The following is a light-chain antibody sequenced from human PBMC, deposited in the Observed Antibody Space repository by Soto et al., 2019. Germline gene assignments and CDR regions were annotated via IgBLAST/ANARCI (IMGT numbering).Light chain of an antibody. CDR1: GSNIGNNA. CDR2: NNN. Sequence: QSVLTQPPSASGTPGQRVTISCSGSGSNIGNNAVTWYQQFPGTAPKLLIYNNNQRPSGVPDRFSGSKSGTSASLAISGLQSEDEADYYCATWDDSLNARGVVGGGTKLTVL. CDR3: ATWDDSLNARGV. V-gene: IGLV1-44*01. J-gene: IGLJ3*02.